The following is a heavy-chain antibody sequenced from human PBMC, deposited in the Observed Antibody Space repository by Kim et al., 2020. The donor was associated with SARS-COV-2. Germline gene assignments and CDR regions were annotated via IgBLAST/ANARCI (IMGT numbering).Heavy chain of an antibody. CDR3: ARDQHYDFWSGFFFLD. Sequence: SVKVSCKASGYTFTSYAMHWVRQAPGQRLEWMGWINAGNGNTKYSQKFQGRVTITRDTSASTAYMELSSLRSEDTAVYYCARDQHYDFWSGFFFLDWGQGTLVTVSS. J-gene: IGHJ4*02. CDR1: GYTFTSYA. D-gene: IGHD3-3*01. V-gene: IGHV1-3*01. CDR2: INAGNGNT.